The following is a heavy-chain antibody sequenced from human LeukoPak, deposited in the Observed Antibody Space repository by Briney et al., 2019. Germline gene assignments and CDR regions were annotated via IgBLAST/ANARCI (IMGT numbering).Heavy chain of an antibody. CDR1: GVSISSGGYY. V-gene: IGHV4-31*03. CDR2: IYYSGST. D-gene: IGHD5-18*01. J-gene: IGHJ5*02. Sequence: SQTLSLTCTVSGVSISSGGYYWSWIRQHPGKGLEWIGYIYYSGSTYYNPSLKSRVTISVDTSKNQFSLKLSSVTAADTAVYYCAREDTLNWFDPWGQGTLVTVSS. CDR3: AREDTLNWFDP.